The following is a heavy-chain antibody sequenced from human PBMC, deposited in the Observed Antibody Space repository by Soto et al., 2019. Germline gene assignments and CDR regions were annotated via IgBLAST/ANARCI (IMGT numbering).Heavy chain of an antibody. CDR2: VYYDGGS. J-gene: IGHJ6*02. Sequence: QVQLQESGPGLVKPSETLSLTCTASGGSIDGRNCAWIRQPPGKGLEWLGYVYYDGGSSYNPSVKXXLXXSLDTSKCQFSLQLRSVPAADTAVYYCVRQGIGNLHGLVDVWGRGTTVTVSS. CDR3: VRQGIGNLHGLVDV. CDR1: GGSIDGRN. V-gene: IGHV4-59*08. D-gene: IGHD3-10*01.